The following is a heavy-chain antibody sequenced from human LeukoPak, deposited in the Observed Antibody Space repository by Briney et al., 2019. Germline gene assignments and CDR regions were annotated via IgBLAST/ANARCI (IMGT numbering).Heavy chain of an antibody. CDR1: GGSISSYY. CDR3: ARFTNDWFDP. CDR2: IYYSGST. J-gene: IGHJ5*02. V-gene: IGHV4-59*01. D-gene: IGHD2-8*01. Sequence: SETLSLTCTVSGGSISSYYWSCIRQPPGKGLEWIGYIYYSGSTNYNPSLKSRVTISVDTSKNQFSLKLSSVTAADTAVYYCARFTNDWFDPWGQGTLVTVSS.